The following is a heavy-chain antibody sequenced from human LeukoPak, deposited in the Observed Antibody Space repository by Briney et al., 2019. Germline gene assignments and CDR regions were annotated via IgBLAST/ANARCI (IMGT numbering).Heavy chain of an antibody. CDR2: IYYSGST. Sequence: SETLSLTCTVSGGSISSYYWSWIRQPPGKGLEWIGYIYYSGSTNYNPSLKSRVTISVDTSKNQFSLKLSSVTAADTAVYYCARGGSSGYYEYWGQGTLVTVSS. CDR1: GGSISSYY. V-gene: IGHV4-59*01. J-gene: IGHJ4*02. D-gene: IGHD3-22*01. CDR3: ARGGSSGYYEY.